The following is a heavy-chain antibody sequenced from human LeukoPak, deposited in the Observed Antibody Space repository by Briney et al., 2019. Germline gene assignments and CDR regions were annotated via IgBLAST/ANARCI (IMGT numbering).Heavy chain of an antibody. V-gene: IGHV4-38-2*02. Sequence: PSETLSLTCSVSGFSISADFYWGWIRQSPGQGLEWIGSVLHSGSSHYNPSLKSRVTMAIDTSKNQVSLNLRSVTAADSAIYYCARDFFKYGSGSFHDYWGQGTLVTVSS. CDR1: GFSISADFY. CDR2: VLHSGSS. D-gene: IGHD3-10*01. J-gene: IGHJ4*02. CDR3: ARDFFKYGSGSFHDY.